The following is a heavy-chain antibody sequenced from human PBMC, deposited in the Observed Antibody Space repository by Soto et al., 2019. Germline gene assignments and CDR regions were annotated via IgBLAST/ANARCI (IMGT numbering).Heavy chain of an antibody. CDR3: ARGTQTTVTDFGFAP. CDR1: GYTFTSYG. J-gene: IGHJ5*02. CDR2: ISAYNGNT. Sequence: QVQLVQSGAEVKKPGASVKVSCKASGYTFTSYGISWVRQAPGQGLEWMGWISAYNGNTNYAQKLQGRVTMTTDTSXXTDNMELRSLRSDDTAVYYCARGTQTTVTDFGFAPWGQGTLVTVSS. V-gene: IGHV1-18*01. D-gene: IGHD4-17*01.